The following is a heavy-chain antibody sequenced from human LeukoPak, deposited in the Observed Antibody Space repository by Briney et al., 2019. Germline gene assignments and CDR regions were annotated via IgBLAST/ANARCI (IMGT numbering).Heavy chain of an antibody. J-gene: IGHJ4*02. Sequence: PGGSLRLSCAASGFTVSSNYMSCVRQGPGKGLEWVSVIYSGGSTYYADSVKGRFTISRDNSKNTLYLQMNSLRAEDTAVYYCARSSSWYGVDYWGQGTLVTVSS. V-gene: IGHV3-53*01. CDR1: GFTVSSNY. D-gene: IGHD6-13*01. CDR3: ARSSSWYGVDY. CDR2: IYSGGST.